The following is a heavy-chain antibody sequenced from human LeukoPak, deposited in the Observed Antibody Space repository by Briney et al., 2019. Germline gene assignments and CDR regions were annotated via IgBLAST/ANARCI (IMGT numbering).Heavy chain of an antibody. J-gene: IGHJ4*02. Sequence: ASVKVSCKASGYTFTSYGISWVRQAPGQGLEWMGWISAYNGNTNYAQKLQGRVTMTTDTSTSTAYMELRSLRSDDTAVYYCASHSRTDLAHCGGDCYSGEFDYWGQGTLVTVSS. D-gene: IGHD2-21*01. V-gene: IGHV1-18*01. CDR1: GYTFTSYG. CDR3: ASHSRTDLAHCGGDCYSGEFDY. CDR2: ISAYNGNT.